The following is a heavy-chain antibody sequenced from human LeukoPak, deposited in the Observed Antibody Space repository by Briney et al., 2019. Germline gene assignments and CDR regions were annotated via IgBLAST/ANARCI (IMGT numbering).Heavy chain of an antibody. D-gene: IGHD3-10*01. J-gene: IGHJ4*02. CDR3: ARDGYATGSHDY. Sequence: GGSLRLSCAASGFTFSSYEMNWVRQAPGKGLEWVSYISSSGSTIYYADSVKGRFTISRDNAKNSLYLQMNSLRAEDTAVYFCARDGYATGSHDYWGQGALVTVSS. V-gene: IGHV3-48*03. CDR2: ISSSGSTI. CDR1: GFTFSSYE.